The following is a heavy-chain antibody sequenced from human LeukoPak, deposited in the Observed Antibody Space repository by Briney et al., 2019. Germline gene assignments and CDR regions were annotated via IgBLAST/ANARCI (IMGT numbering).Heavy chain of an antibody. CDR1: GGSISSSNW. D-gene: IGHD3-10*01. J-gene: IGHJ4*02. CDR2: IYHSGST. Sequence: SETLSLTCAVSGGSISSSNWWSWVRQPPGKGLEWIGEIYHSGSTNYNPSLKSRVTISVDKSKNQFSLKLSSVTAADTAVYYCARAFTMVRGGIDYWGQGTLVTVSS. V-gene: IGHV4-4*02. CDR3: ARAFTMVRGGIDY.